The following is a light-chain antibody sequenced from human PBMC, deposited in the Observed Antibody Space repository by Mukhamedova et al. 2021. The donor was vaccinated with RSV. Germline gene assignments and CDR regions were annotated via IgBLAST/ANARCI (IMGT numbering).Light chain of an antibody. Sequence: ITISCTGTSSDVGGYNYVSWYQQHPGKAPKLMIYDVSKRPSGVSNRFSGSKSGNTASLTISGLQAEDEADYYCSSYTSSSPWVFG. J-gene: IGLJ3*02. CDR1: SSDVGGYNY. CDR2: DVS. V-gene: IGLV2-14*04. CDR3: SSYTSSSPWV.